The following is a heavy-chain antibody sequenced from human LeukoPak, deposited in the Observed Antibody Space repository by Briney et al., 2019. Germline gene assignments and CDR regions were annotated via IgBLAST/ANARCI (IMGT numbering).Heavy chain of an antibody. Sequence: ASVKVSCKASGYTFTDSYMHWVRQAPGQGLEWMGWINPKTGGTNYAQRFQGRVTMTRDTSIRTAYMELNSLRADDTAVYYCARDGRLTIFVRGIITEGSPPKNWGQGTLVTVSS. CDR1: GYTFTDSY. CDR2: INPKTGGT. V-gene: IGHV1-2*02. CDR3: ARDGRLTIFVRGIITEGSPPKN. J-gene: IGHJ4*02. D-gene: IGHD3-10*01.